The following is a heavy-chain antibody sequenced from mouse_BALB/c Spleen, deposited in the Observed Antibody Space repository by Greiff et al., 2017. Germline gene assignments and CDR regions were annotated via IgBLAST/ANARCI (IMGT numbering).Heavy chain of an antibody. Sequence: QVQLQQSGAELVRPGSSVKISCKASGYAFSSYWMNWVKQRPGQGLEWIGQIYPGDGDTNYNGKFKGKATLTADKSSSTAYMQLSSLTSEDSAVYFCAITTVVATRFGYWGQGTLVTVSA. J-gene: IGHJ3*01. V-gene: IGHV1-80*01. CDR2: IYPGDGDT. CDR3: AITTVVATRFGY. CDR1: GYAFSSYW. D-gene: IGHD1-1*01.